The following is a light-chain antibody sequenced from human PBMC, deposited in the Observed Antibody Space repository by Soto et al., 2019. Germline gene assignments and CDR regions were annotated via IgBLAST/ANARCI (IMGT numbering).Light chain of an antibody. CDR1: QSVTTL. J-gene: IGKJ1*01. V-gene: IGKV1-5*01. CDR2: DAS. CDR3: QQYDSYSRT. Sequence: DIQMTQSPSPLSASAGDRVTTTFGANQSVTTLLASYQQKPGKAPKLLIYDASNLQTGVPSRFSGSGSGTEFTLTINTLQPEDFATYHCQQYDSYSRTFGQGTNVDI.